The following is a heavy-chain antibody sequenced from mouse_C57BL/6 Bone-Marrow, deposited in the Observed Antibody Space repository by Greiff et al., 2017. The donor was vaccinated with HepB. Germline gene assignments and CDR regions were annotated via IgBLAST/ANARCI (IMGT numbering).Heavy chain of an antibody. J-gene: IGHJ1*03. CDR1: GYTFTSYW. CDR2: IHPNSGST. Sequence: QVQLQQSGAELVKPGASVKLSCKASGYTFTSYWMHWVKQRPGQGLEWIGMIHPNSGSTNYNEKFKSKATLTVDKSSSTAYMQLSSLTSEDSAVYYCSRSPQFITTVVDWYFDVWGTGTTVTVSS. D-gene: IGHD1-1*01. V-gene: IGHV1-64*01. CDR3: SRSPQFITTVVDWYFDV.